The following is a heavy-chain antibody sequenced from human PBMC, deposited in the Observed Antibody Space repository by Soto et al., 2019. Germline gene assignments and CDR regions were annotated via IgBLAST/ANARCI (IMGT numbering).Heavy chain of an antibody. V-gene: IGHV3-23*01. J-gene: IGHJ4*01. CDR1: GFTFSYYA. CDR3: ARIRRGYFTGFYF. Sequence: GGSLRLSCAASGFTFSYYAMSWVRQAPGKGLEWVSGLGTSGGYTYYADSVKGRFTISRDNSKNTVYLQMNSLRAEDTAFYFCARIRRGYFTGFYFWGLGTLVTVYS. D-gene: IGHD3-3*01. CDR2: LGTSGGYT.